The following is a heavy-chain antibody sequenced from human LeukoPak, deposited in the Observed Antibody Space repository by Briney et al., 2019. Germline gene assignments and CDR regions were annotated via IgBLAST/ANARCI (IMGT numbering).Heavy chain of an antibody. D-gene: IGHD3-16*01. CDR1: GFTFSSYA. CDR2: LSGSGGST. J-gene: IGHJ6*02. V-gene: IGHV3-23*01. Sequence: GGSLRLSCAASGFTFSSYAMSWVRQAPGKGLEWVSALSGSGGSTYYADSVKGRFTVSRDNSKNTLSLQMNSLRAEDTAVYYCGKHRGGGSYHGTDVWGQGTTVTVSS. CDR3: GKHRGGGSYHGTDV.